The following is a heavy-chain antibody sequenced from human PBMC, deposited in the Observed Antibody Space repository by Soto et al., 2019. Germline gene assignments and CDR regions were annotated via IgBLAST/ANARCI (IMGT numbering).Heavy chain of an antibody. V-gene: IGHV1-3*01. CDR2: INDXNGNK. J-gene: IGHJ6*03. CDR1: GCTFTRYA. D-gene: IGHD3-10*01. Sequence: XSVKVSCKASGCTFTRYAMHWVRQAPGQXFEWMGWINDXNGNKXYSQKFKGRVXXTRDTYAXXDYMELRSMRSEDTAVYYCARDPQIAYFYYMDVWGKGTTVTVSS. CDR3: ARDPQIAYFYYMDV.